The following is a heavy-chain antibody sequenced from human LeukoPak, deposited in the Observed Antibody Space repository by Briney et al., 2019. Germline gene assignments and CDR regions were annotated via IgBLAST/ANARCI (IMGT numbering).Heavy chain of an antibody. D-gene: IGHD5-12*01. Sequence: GGSLRLSCAASGFTFSSYAMSWVRQAPGKGLEWVSAISGSGGSTYYADSVKGRFTISRDNSKNTLYLQMNSLRAEDTAVYYCAKDPVDIVATIKDGRGLFDYWGQGTLVTVSS. CDR3: AKDPVDIVATIKDGRGLFDY. CDR2: ISGSGGST. V-gene: IGHV3-23*01. CDR1: GFTFSSYA. J-gene: IGHJ4*02.